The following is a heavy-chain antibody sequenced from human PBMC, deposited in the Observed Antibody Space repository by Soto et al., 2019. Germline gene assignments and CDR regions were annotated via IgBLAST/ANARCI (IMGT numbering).Heavy chain of an antibody. CDR2: INHSGST. Sequence: QVQLQQWGAGLLKPSETLSLTCAVYGGSFSGYYWTWIRLPPGTGLEWIGEINHSGSTNYNPSLKSRVTISVDPSKNQFSLKLTSVTAADTAVYYCARDKITGLFDYWGQGTLVTVSS. D-gene: IGHD2-8*02. J-gene: IGHJ4*02. CDR1: GGSFSGYY. CDR3: ARDKITGLFDY. V-gene: IGHV4-34*01.